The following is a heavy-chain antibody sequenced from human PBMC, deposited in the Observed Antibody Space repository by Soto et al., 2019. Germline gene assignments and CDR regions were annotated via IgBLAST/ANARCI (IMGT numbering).Heavy chain of an antibody. J-gene: IGHJ4*02. CDR3: ARRDRDYDFDF. CDR2: IYPGDSDT. CDR1: GYSFTNNYW. Sequence: EVQLVQSGAEVKKPGESLKISCKVSGYSFTNNYWIGWVRQMPGKGLEWMGIIYPGDSDTRYSPSFQGQVSISVDNSITTAYLQWSSLKASDTAIYYCARRDRDYDFDFWGQGTPVTVSS. V-gene: IGHV5-51*03. D-gene: IGHD5-12*01.